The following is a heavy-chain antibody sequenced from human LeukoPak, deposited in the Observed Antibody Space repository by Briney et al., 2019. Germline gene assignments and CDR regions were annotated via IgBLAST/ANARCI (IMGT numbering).Heavy chain of an antibody. CDR2: IYYSGST. D-gene: IGHD4-23*01. J-gene: IGHJ3*02. CDR1: GGSMSSGGYY. CDR3: ARYDYGGGYDAFDI. Sequence: PSETLSLTCTVSGGSMSSGGYYWSWIRQHPGKGLEWIGYIYYSGSTYYNPSLKSRVTISVDTSKNQFSLKLSSVTAADTAVYYCARYDYGGGYDAFDIWGLGTMVTVSS. V-gene: IGHV4-31*03.